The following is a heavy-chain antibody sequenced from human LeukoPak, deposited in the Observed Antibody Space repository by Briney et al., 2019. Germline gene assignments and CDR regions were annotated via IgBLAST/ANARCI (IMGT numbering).Heavy chain of an antibody. Sequence: GGSLRLSCAASGFTFSDYYMSWIRQAPGKGLEWVSYISSSSSYTNYADSVKGRFTISRGNAKNSLYPQMNSLRAEDTAVYYCASRGNMITFGGVIALDAFDIWGQGTMVTVSS. CDR1: GFTFSDYY. J-gene: IGHJ3*02. CDR2: ISSSSSYT. V-gene: IGHV3-11*06. D-gene: IGHD3-16*02. CDR3: ASRGNMITFGGVIALDAFDI.